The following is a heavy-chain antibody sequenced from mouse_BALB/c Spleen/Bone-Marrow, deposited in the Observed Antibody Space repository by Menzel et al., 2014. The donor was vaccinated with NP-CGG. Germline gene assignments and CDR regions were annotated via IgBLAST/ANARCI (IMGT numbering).Heavy chain of an antibody. CDR1: GFTFTDYF. J-gene: IGHJ2*01. CDR3: ARGYYDDY. V-gene: IGHV7-3*02. CDR2: IRNKANGYTT. Sequence: VNVVESGGGLVQPGGSLRLSCATSGFTFTDYFMTWVRQPPGKALEWLGFIRNKANGYTTEYSASVKGRFTISRNNSQSILYLQMNTLRAEDSATYYCARGYYDDYWGQGTTLTVSS. D-gene: IGHD2-4*01.